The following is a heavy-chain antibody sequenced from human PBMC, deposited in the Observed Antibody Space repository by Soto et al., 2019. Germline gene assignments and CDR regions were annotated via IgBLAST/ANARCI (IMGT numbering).Heavy chain of an antibody. Sequence: SETLSLTFTVSGGSISSGDYYWSWIRQPPGKGLEWIWYIYYSGSTYYNPSLKSRVTISVDTSKNQFSLKLSSVTAADTAVYYCARGGGYCSSTSCYTSMAWFDPWGQGTLVTVSS. D-gene: IGHD2-2*02. CDR1: GGSISSGDYY. V-gene: IGHV4-30-4*01. J-gene: IGHJ5*02. CDR3: ARGGGYCSSTSCYTSMAWFDP. CDR2: IYYSGST.